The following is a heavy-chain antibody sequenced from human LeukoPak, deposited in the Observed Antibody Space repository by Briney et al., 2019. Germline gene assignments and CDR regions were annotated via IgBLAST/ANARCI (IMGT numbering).Heavy chain of an antibody. CDR1: GFTFSSYA. CDR3: ATGYASGPIADY. V-gene: IGHV3-23*01. D-gene: IGHD3-10*01. J-gene: IGHJ4*02. Sequence: PGGSLRLSCAASGFTFSSYAMSWVRQAPGKGLEWVSAISGSGGSTYYADSVKGRFTISRDNAKNSLYLQMNSLRAEDTALYYCATGYASGPIADYWGQGTLVTVSS. CDR2: ISGSGGST.